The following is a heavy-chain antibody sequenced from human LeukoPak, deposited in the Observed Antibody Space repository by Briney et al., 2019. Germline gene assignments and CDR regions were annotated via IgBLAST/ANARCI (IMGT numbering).Heavy chain of an antibody. CDR1: GFTFSSYA. D-gene: IGHD2-2*02. J-gene: IGHJ4*02. CDR3: AKDRGYCSSTSCYRSSPN. CDR2: ISYDGSNK. Sequence: GGSLRLSCAASGFTFSSYAMHWVRQAPGKGLEWVAVISYDGSNKYYADSVKGRFTISRDNSKNTLYLQMNSLRAEDTAVYYCAKDRGYCSSTSCYRSSPNWGQGTLVTVSS. V-gene: IGHV3-30-3*01.